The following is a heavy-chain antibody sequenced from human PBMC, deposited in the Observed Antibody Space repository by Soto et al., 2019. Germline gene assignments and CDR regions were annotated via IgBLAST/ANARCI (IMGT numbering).Heavy chain of an antibody. D-gene: IGHD6-19*01. CDR1: GFTFSNFG. Sequence: QVQVVESGGGVVQPGRSLRLSCAASGFTFSNFGMHWVRQAPGKGLEWVAVISHDGINKYYADSVKGRFTISRDNSKNTVFLQMNNLRTEDTAVYYCALPRRATLIAVAGPGFDYWGQGTLVTVSS. CDR2: ISHDGINK. V-gene: IGHV3-30*03. CDR3: ALPRRATLIAVAGPGFDY. J-gene: IGHJ4*02.